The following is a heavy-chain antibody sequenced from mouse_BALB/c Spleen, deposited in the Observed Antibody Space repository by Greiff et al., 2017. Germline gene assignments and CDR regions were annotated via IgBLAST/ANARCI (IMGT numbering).Heavy chain of an antibody. Sequence: DVKLVESGGGLVKPGGSLKLSCAASGFTFSSYAMSWVRQTPEKRLEWVASISSGGSTYYPDSVKGRFTISRDNARNILYLQMSSLRSEDTAMYYCARGRAYYGYAMDYWGQGTSVTVSS. CDR1: GFTFSSYA. J-gene: IGHJ4*01. CDR3: ARGRAYYGYAMDY. CDR2: ISSGGST. D-gene: IGHD1-1*01. V-gene: IGHV5-6-5*01.